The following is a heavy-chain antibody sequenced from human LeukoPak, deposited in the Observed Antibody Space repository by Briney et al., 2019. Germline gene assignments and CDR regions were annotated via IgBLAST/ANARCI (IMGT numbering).Heavy chain of an antibody. J-gene: IGHJ2*01. V-gene: IGHV3-7*01. CDR2: IRQDGSEK. D-gene: IGHD4-23*01. Sequence: PGGSLRLSCAASGFTFSSYWMSWVRQAPGKGLEWVANIRQDGSEKYYVDSVKGRFTISRENAKNSLYLQMNSLRAGDTAVYYCARDPTYYGGNGGYFDLWGRGTLVTVSS. CDR3: ARDPTYYGGNGGYFDL. CDR1: GFTFSSYW.